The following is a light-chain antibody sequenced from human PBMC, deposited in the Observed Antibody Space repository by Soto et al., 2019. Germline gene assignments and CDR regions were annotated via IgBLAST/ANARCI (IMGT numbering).Light chain of an antibody. J-gene: IGKJ2*01. CDR3: LQRSHWPPFT. V-gene: IGKV3-11*01. Sequence: IVLTQSPATLSLSPGERATLSCRASQSISTYLAWYQQKPGQAPRLLIYDASTRATGTPARFSGSGSGTDFTLTISSLEPEDFAVYYCLQRSHWPPFTFGQGTKLEL. CDR2: DAS. CDR1: QSISTY.